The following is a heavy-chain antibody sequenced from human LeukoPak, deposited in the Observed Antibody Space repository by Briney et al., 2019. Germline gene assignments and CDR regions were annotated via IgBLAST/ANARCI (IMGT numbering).Heavy chain of an antibody. CDR1: GYTFTSYG. V-gene: IGHV1-18*01. J-gene: IGHJ4*02. CDR2: ISAYNGNT. Sequence: ASMKVSCKASGYTFTSYGISWVRQAPGQGLEWMGWISAYNGNTNYAQKLQGRVTMTTDTSTSTAYMELRSLRSDDTAVYYCARDYYDYVWGSYRPPYYFDYWGQGTLVTVSS. D-gene: IGHD3-16*02. CDR3: ARDYYDYVWGSYRPPYYFDY.